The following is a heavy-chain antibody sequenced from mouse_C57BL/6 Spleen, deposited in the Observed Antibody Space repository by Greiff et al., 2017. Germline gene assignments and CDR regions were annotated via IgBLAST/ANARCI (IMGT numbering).Heavy chain of an antibody. V-gene: IGHV1-18*01. CDR1: GYTFTDYN. Sequence: EVQLQQSGPELVKPGASVKIPCKASGYTFTDYNMDWVKQSHGKSLEWIGDINPNNGGTIYNQKFKGKATLTVDKSSSTAYMELRSLTSEDTAVYYCARSGYYVDYYAMDYWGQGTSVTVSS. J-gene: IGHJ4*01. CDR2: INPNNGGT. D-gene: IGHD2-3*01. CDR3: ARSGYYVDYYAMDY.